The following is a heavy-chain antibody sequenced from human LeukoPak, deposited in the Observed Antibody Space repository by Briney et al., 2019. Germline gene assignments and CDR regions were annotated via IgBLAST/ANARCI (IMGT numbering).Heavy chain of an antibody. J-gene: IGHJ6*04. Sequence: PGGYLRLSCAASGFTFSDYYMSWIRQAPGKGLEWVSYISSSSSYTNYADSVKGRFTISRDNAKNSLFLQMNSLRAEDTAVYYCARSLAYYDILTGYYYYYYYGMDVWGKGTTVTVSS. V-gene: IGHV3-11*06. D-gene: IGHD3-9*01. CDR2: ISSSSSYT. CDR1: GFTFSDYY. CDR3: ARSLAYYDILTGYYYYYYYGMDV.